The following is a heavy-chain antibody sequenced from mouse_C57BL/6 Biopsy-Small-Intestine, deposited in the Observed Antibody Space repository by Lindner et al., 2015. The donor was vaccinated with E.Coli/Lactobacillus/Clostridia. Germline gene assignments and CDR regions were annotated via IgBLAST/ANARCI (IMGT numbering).Heavy chain of an antibody. V-gene: IGHV1-34*01. CDR2: IYPNNGDT. CDR3: TRPARTTAWFAY. Sequence: VQLQESGPEVVKPGASVKISCKASGYTFTDYNMDWVKQSHGKSLEWIGYIYPNNGDTGYNQKFKSKATLTVDKSSSTAFMELHSLTSEDSAVYFCTRPARTTAWFAYWGQGTLVTVSA. CDR1: GYTFTDYN. J-gene: IGHJ3*01. D-gene: IGHD3-1*01.